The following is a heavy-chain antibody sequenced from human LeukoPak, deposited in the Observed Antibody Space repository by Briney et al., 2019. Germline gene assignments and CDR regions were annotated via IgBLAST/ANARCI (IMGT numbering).Heavy chain of an antibody. D-gene: IGHD6-19*01. CDR1: GFSFSSYG. Sequence: GSLRLSCAASGFSFSSYGMHWVRQAPGKGLEYVSVISSNGDSTYYANSVKGRFTISRDNSKNMVYLQMGSLRAEDMAVYYCARSIAVAGPYYFDYWGQGTLVTVSS. CDR2: ISSNGDST. CDR3: ARSIAVAGPYYFDY. J-gene: IGHJ4*02. V-gene: IGHV3-64*01.